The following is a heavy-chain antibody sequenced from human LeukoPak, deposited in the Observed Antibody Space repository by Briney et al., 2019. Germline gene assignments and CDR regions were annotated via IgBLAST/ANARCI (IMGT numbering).Heavy chain of an antibody. CDR3: ARTVGATTGAYFDY. CDR1: GYTFTSYG. V-gene: IGHV1-18*01. Sequence: ASVKVSCKATGYTFTSYGISWVRQAPGQGLEWMGWISAYNGNTNYAQKLQGRVTMTTDTSTSTAYMELRSLRSDDTAVYYCARTVGATTGAYFDYWGQGTLVTVSS. J-gene: IGHJ4*02. CDR2: ISAYNGNT. D-gene: IGHD1-26*01.